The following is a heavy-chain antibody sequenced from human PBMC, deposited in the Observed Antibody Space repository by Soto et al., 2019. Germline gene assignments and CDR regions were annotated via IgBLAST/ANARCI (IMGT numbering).Heavy chain of an antibody. D-gene: IGHD3-3*01. J-gene: IGHJ4*02. V-gene: IGHV3-30-3*01. Sequence: QVQLVESGGGVVQPGRSLRLSCAASRFTFSSYTMHWVRQAPGKGLEWVAVISYDGSNKYYADSVKGRFTISRDNSTTTLYLQMNSLRAEDTAVYYCARTGFRFLEWLFDYWGQGTLVTVSS. CDR3: ARTGFRFLEWLFDY. CDR1: RFTFSSYT. CDR2: ISYDGSNK.